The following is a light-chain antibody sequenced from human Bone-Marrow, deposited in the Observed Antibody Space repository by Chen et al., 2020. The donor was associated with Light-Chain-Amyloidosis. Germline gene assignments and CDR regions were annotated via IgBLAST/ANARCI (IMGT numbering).Light chain of an antibody. CDR2: RVS. CDR3: MQGTHWRS. Sequence: DAVLTQSPLSLPVTLGQPASISCRSSQSLVYSDGNTYLTWFQQRPGQSPRRLIYRVSNRDSGVPDRFSGSGSGTDFTLKISRVEAEDVGIYYCMQGTHWRSFGQGIQLQIK. CDR1: QSLVYSDGNTY. V-gene: IGKV2-30*01. J-gene: IGKJ2*01.